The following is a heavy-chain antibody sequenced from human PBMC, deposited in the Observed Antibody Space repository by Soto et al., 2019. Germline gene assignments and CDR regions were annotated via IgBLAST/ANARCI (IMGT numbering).Heavy chain of an antibody. J-gene: IGHJ4*02. CDR3: VKDEGGWDDLWKFH. V-gene: IGHV3-23*01. CDR1: GFTFRSYA. Sequence: PGGSLRLSCAASGFTFRSYAMSWVRQAPGKGLKWVSGISSSGGGTYYADSVKGRFTVSRDNSKNTLYQQMNSLRVEDTAVYFCVKDEGGWDDLWKFHWGQGALVTVSS. D-gene: IGHD3-3*01. CDR2: ISSSGGGT.